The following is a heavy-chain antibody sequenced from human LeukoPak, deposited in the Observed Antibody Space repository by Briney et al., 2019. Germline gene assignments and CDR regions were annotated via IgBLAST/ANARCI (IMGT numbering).Heavy chain of an antibody. CDR3: AKDYLQGYYYFHY. CDR2: ISDDGSNK. J-gene: IGHJ4*02. D-gene: IGHD5-18*01. CDR1: GFTFSSYG. V-gene: IGHV3-30*18. Sequence: GGSLRLSCAASGFTFSSYGMHWVRQAPGKRLEWVAVISDDGSNKYYADSVKGRFTFSRDSSKNTRSLQMNRLRADDTAVYFCAKDYLQGYYYFHYWGQGTLVTVSS.